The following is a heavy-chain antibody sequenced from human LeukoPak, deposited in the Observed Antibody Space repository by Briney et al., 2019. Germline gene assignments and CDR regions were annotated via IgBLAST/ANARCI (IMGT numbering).Heavy chain of an antibody. CDR1: GYTFTSYA. Sequence: ASVKVSCKASGYTFTSYAMNWVRQAPGQGLEWMGWINVNTGNPTYAQGFTGRFVFSLDTSVSTSYLQISSLKAEDTAVYYCARAYYYDSSGYYYNSELFDYWGQGTLVTVSS. D-gene: IGHD3-22*01. CDR3: ARAYYYDSSGYYYNSELFDY. J-gene: IGHJ4*02. V-gene: IGHV7-4-1*02. CDR2: INVNTGNP.